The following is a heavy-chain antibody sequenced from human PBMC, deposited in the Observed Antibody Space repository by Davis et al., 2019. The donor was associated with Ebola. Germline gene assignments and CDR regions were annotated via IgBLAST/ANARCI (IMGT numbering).Heavy chain of an antibody. V-gene: IGHV3-21*04. CDR2: ISSSSSYI. CDR3: ARLGGSSSAVGGFDY. Sequence: GGSLRLSCAASGFTFSSYSMNWVRQAPGKGLEWVSSISSSSSYIYYADSVKGRFTISRDNSKNTLYLQMNSLRAEDTAVYYCARLGGSSSAVGGFDYWGQGTLVTVSS. CDR1: GFTFSSYS. D-gene: IGHD6-6*01. J-gene: IGHJ4*02.